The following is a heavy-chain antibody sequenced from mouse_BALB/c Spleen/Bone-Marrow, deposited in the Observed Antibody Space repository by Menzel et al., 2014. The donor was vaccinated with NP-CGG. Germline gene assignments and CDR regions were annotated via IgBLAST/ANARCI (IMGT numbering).Heavy chain of an antibody. V-gene: IGHV4-1*02. D-gene: IGHD1-1*01. CDR2: INPDSSTI. CDR3: ARLNYYGNLFV. J-gene: IGHJ1*01. CDR1: GFDFSRFW. Sequence: EVQRVEAGGGRVQPGGSLKLSCAASGFDFSRFWMSWVRQAPGKGLEWIGEINPDSSTINYTPSLKDKFIISRDNDKNTLCLQMSNVRSEDTALYYCARLNYYGNLFVWGAGTTVTVSS.